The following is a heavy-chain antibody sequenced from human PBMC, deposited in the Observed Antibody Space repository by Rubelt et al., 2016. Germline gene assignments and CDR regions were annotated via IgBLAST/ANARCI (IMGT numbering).Heavy chain of an antibody. D-gene: IGHD6-13*01. CDR2: IYHSVST. CDR1: GYSISSGHY. Sequence: QVQLQESGPGLVKSSETLSLTCTVSGYSISSGHYWGWIRQPPGKGLEWIGIIYHSVSTYYNPSLKRRITIIVDTSKNQFSLELGLWTAADTAVYYLARVHRTAAGRPFGDWGQGILVAVSS. V-gene: IGHV4-38-2*02. J-gene: IGHJ4*02. CDR3: ARVHRTAAGRPFGD.